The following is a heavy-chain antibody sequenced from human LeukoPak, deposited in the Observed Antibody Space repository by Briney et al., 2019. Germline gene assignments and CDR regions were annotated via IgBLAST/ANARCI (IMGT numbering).Heavy chain of an antibody. CDR2: ISGYNSKP. V-gene: IGHV1-18*01. Sequence: ASVKVSCKTSGYGFTNYGITWVRQAPGQGLEWMGWISGYNSKPFYAQNFQGRVTMTTDTSTSTVYMELSSLRSEDTAVYYCARSPHILTGENFDYWGQGTLLTVSS. CDR1: GYGFTNYG. J-gene: IGHJ4*02. D-gene: IGHD3-9*01. CDR3: ARSPHILTGENFDY.